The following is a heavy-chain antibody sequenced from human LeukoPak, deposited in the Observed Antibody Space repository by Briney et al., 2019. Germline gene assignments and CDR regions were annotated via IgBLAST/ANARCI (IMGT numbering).Heavy chain of an antibody. CDR2: INTSGST. D-gene: IGHD3-9*01. V-gene: IGHV4-61*02. J-gene: IGHJ4*02. CDR3: ARSIRYYFDY. Sequence: SETLSLTCTVSGGSITSGSYYWNWIRQPAGKGLEWIGRINTSGSTNYNPSLKSRVTISVDTSKNQFSLKLSSVTAADTAVYYCARSIRYYFDYWGQGTLVTVSS. CDR1: GGSITSGSYY.